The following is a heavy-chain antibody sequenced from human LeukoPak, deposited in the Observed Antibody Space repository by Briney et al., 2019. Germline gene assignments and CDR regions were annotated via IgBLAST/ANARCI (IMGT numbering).Heavy chain of an antibody. CDR2: IYYSGST. V-gene: IGHV4-59*06. CDR3: ARGSYRSGSYNWFDP. J-gene: IGHJ5*02. CDR1: GGSISNYY. Sequence: SETLSLTCTVSGGSISNYYWSWIRQHPGKGLEWIGYIYYSGSTYYNPSLKSRVTTSVDTSKNQFSLKLSSVTAADTAVYYCARGSYRSGSYNWFDPWGQGTLVTVSS. D-gene: IGHD3-10*01.